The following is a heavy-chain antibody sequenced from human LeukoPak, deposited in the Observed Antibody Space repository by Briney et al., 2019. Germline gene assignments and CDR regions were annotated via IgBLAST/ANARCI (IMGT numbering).Heavy chain of an antibody. CDR1: GFTFSSYW. V-gene: IGHV3-48*04. CDR2: ISRGASTI. J-gene: IGHJ4*02. CDR3: ARDGDGYFFDH. D-gene: IGHD3-10*01. Sequence: GGSLRLSCAASGFTFSSYWMSWVRQAPGKGLEWVSYISRGASTIFYADSVKGRLTISRDDDKNSLYLQMNSLRAEDTAVYYCARDGDGYFFDHWGQGTLVTVSS.